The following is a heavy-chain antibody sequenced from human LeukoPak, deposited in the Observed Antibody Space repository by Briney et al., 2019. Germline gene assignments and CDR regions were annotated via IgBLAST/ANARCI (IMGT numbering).Heavy chain of an antibody. V-gene: IGHV1-69*13. D-gene: IGHD5-18*01. CDR3: ALAGYSYGYQDY. CDR1: GGTFSSYA. Sequence: GASVKVSCKASGGTFSSYAISWVRQAPGQGLEWMGGIIPIFGTANYAQKFQGRVTITADESTSTAYMELSSLRSEDTAVYYCALAGYSYGYQDYWGQGTLVTVSS. J-gene: IGHJ4*02. CDR2: IIPIFGTA.